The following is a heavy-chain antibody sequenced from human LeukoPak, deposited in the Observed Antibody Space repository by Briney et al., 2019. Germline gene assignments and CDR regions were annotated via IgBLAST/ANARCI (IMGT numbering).Heavy chain of an antibody. CDR2: IYYSGST. CDR1: GGSISSYY. J-gene: IGHJ4*02. Sequence: ASETLSLTCTVSGGSISSYYWSWIRQPPGKGLEWIGYIYYSGSTNYNPSLKSRVAISVDTSKNQFSLKLSSVTAADTAVYYCASLDTMQRFDYWGQGTLVTVSS. CDR3: ASLDTMQRFDY. D-gene: IGHD3-10*01. V-gene: IGHV4-59*01.